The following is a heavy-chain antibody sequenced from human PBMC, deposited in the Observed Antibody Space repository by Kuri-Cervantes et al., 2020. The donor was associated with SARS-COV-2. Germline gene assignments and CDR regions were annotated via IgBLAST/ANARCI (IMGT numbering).Heavy chain of an antibody. Sequence: ASVKVSCKASGYTFTSYYMHWVRQAPGQGLEWMGIINPSGGSTSYAQKFQGRVTMTRDTSTSTVYMELSSLRSEDTAVYYCARDKATVGNYYYHGMDVWGQGTTVTVSS. CDR2: INPSGGST. D-gene: IGHD4-11*01. CDR1: GYTFTSYY. J-gene: IGHJ6*02. V-gene: IGHV1-46*01. CDR3: ARDKATVGNYYYHGMDV.